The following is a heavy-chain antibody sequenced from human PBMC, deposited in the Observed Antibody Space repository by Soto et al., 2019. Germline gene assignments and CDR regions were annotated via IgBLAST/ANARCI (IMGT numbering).Heavy chain of an antibody. CDR1: GFTFSSYA. J-gene: IGHJ4*02. Sequence: PRVSLRLSFSASGFTFSSYAMHWFRQAPGKGLEYVSSISTNGGSTHYADSVKGRFTISRDNSKNTQYLQMSSLRADDTAVYYCVKGEYDSASGGYYPFVSRGQGIPITVSS. V-gene: IGHV3-64D*06. D-gene: IGHD3-22*01. CDR3: VKGEYDSASGGYYPFVS. CDR2: ISTNGGST.